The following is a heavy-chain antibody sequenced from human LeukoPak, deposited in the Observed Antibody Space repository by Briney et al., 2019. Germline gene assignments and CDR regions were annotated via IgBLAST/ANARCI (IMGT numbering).Heavy chain of an antibody. J-gene: IGHJ4*02. CDR1: GFTFSSYA. V-gene: IGHV3-23*01. CDR3: ARDLWTSGDY. CDR2: ISGSGGNT. D-gene: IGHD3/OR15-3a*01. Sequence: GGSLRLSCAASGFTFSSYAMNWVRQAPGKGLERVSTISGSGGNTYYTDSVEGRFTISRDNSKNTLYLQMNSLRAEDTAVYYCARDLWTSGDYWGQGNPGHRLL.